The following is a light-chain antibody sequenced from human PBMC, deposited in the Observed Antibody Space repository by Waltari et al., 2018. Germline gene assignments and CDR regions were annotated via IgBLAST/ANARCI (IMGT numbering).Light chain of an antibody. Sequence: QSALTQPASVSGSPGQSITISCSGTSGDIGTYNSVAWFQQHPGKAPKILVHDVNQRPSGVSDRFTGSKSGYTASLPISGLQAEDEADYYCSSYTRRSTLIFGGGTKVTVL. CDR1: SGDIGTYNS. V-gene: IGLV2-14*03. CDR3: SSYTRRSTLI. J-gene: IGLJ2*01. CDR2: DVN.